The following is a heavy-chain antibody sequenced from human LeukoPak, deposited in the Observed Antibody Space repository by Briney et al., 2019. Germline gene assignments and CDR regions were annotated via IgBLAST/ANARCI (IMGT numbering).Heavy chain of an antibody. CDR3: ASNWGGYYYYGMDV. V-gene: IGHV3-23*01. Sequence: GGSLRLSCAASGFIFRSSAMSWVRQAPGKGLEWFSGISDSGDSTYYADSVKGRFTISRDNSKNTLYLQMNTLRAEDTAVYYCASNWGGYYYYGMDVWGQGTTVTVSS. D-gene: IGHD7-27*01. J-gene: IGHJ6*02. CDR1: GFIFRSSA. CDR2: ISDSGDST.